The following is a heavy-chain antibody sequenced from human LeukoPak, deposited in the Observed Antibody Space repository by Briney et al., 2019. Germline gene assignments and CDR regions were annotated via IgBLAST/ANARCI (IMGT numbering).Heavy chain of an antibody. V-gene: IGHV4-34*01. Sequence: PSETLSLTCAVYGGSFSGYYWSWIRQPPGKGLEWIGEINHSGSTNYNPSLKSRVTISVDTSKNQFSPKLSSVTAADTAVYYCAVEVGDYVDYWGQGTLVTVSS. CDR1: GGSFSGYY. CDR3: AVEVGDYVDY. J-gene: IGHJ4*02. CDR2: INHSGST. D-gene: IGHD2-15*01.